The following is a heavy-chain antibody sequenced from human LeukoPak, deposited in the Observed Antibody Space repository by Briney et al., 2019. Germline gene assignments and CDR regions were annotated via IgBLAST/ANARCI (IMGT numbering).Heavy chain of an antibody. Sequence: GGSLRLSCAVSGFAFSSYWMNWVRQAPGKGLEWVANIKQDGSEKNYVDSVKGRFTISRDNAKSSLFLQMNDLRAEDTAVYYCAKGGRGNGEVYWGQGTLVTVSS. J-gene: IGHJ4*02. CDR2: IKQDGSEK. V-gene: IGHV3-7*01. D-gene: IGHD2-8*01. CDR1: GFAFSSYW. CDR3: AKGGRGNGEVY.